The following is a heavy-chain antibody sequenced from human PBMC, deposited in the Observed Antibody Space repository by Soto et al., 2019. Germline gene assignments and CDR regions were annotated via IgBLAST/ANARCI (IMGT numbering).Heavy chain of an antibody. J-gene: IGHJ4*02. CDR3: ARAYKSLDY. Sequence: PSETLSLTCTVSGGSISSYYWSWIRQPPGKGLEWIGYIYYSGSTNYNPSLKSRVTISVDTSKNQFSLKLSSVTAADTVVYYCARAYKSLDYWGQGTLVTSPQ. CDR1: GGSISSYY. D-gene: IGHD3-10*01. V-gene: IGHV4-59*01. CDR2: IYYSGST.